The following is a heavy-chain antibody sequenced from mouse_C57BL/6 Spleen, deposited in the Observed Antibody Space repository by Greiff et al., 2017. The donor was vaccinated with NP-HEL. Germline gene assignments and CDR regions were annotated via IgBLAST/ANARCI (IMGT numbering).Heavy chain of an antibody. CDR3: ARRGLRRGLDY. D-gene: IGHD2-4*01. J-gene: IGHJ4*01. V-gene: IGHV3-6*01. CDR1: GYSINSGYY. Sequence: EVQLQQSGPGLVKPSQSLSLTCSVTGYSINSGYYWNWIRQFPGNKLEWMGYISYDGSNNYNPSLKNRISITRDTSKNQFFLKLNSVTTEDTATYYCARRGLRRGLDYWGQGTSVTVSS. CDR2: ISYDGSN.